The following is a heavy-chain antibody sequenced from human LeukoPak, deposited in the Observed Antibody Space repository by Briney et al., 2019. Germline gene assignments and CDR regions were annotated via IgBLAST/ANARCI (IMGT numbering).Heavy chain of an antibody. D-gene: IGHD2-2*01. V-gene: IGHV3-21*01. J-gene: IGHJ3*02. Sequence: GGSLRLSCAASGFTFSSYSMNWVRQAPGKGLEWVSSISNDSNYIFYADSVQGRFTISRDNAENSLFLQMNSLRAQDTAVYYCASRYCTSTNCYAFDIWGQGTMVTVSS. CDR3: ASRYCTSTNCYAFDI. CDR2: ISNDSNYI. CDR1: GFTFSSYS.